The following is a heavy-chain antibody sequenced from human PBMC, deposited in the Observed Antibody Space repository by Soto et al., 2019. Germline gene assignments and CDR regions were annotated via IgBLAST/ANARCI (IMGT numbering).Heavy chain of an antibody. CDR1: GGFISSYY. Sequence: SETLSLTCTVSGGFISSYYWSWIRQPPGKGLEWIGYIYYSGSINYHPSLKSRVTISVDTSKNQFSLNLSSVTAADTAVYYCARDRVGYYDSSGYYPPDAFDIWGQGTMVTVSS. D-gene: IGHD3-22*01. J-gene: IGHJ3*02. CDR3: ARDRVGYYDSSGYYPPDAFDI. V-gene: IGHV4-59*01. CDR2: IYYSGSI.